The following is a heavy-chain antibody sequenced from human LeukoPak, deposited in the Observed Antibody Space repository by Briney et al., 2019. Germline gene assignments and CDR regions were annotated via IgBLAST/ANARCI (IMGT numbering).Heavy chain of an antibody. CDR2: ISWNSGSI. Sequence: GGSLRLSCAASGFTFDDYAMHWVRQAPGKGLEWVSGISWNSGSIGYADSVKGRFTITRDNAKNSLYLQMNSLRAEDTALYYCAKENEVIPTGGLDYWGQGTLVTVSS. CDR1: GFTFDDYA. D-gene: IGHD3-22*01. V-gene: IGHV3-9*01. J-gene: IGHJ4*02. CDR3: AKENEVIPTGGLDY.